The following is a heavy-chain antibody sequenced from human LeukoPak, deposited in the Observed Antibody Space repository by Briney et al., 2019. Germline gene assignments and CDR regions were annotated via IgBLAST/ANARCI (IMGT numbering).Heavy chain of an antibody. D-gene: IGHD2-15*01. CDR3: ARELWQYCSGGSCYVYPF. CDR2: ISAYNGNT. J-gene: IGHJ1*01. CDR1: GYTFTSYG. V-gene: IGHV1-18*01. Sequence: GASVKVSCQASGYTFTSYGISWVRQAPGQGLEWMGWISAYNGNTNYAQKLQGRVTMTTDTSTSTAYMELRSLRSDDTAVYYCARELWQYCSGGSCYVYPFWGQGTLVTVSS.